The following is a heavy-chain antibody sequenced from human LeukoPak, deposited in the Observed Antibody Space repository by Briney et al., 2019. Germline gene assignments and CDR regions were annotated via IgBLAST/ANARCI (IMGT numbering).Heavy chain of an antibody. J-gene: IGHJ4*02. CDR1: GASISSYY. V-gene: IGHV4-59*01. Sequence: SETLSLTCTVSGASISSYYWSWIRQPRGEGLEWIGDIYYSGSIKYNPSLKSRVTTSVDTSKNQFSLKLSSVTAADTAIYYCARENPSGYYNRPIDYWGQGTLVTVSS. D-gene: IGHD3-22*01. CDR3: ARENPSGYYNRPIDY. CDR2: IYYSGSI.